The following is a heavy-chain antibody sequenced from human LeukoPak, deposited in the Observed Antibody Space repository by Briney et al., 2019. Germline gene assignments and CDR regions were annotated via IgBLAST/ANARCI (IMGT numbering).Heavy chain of an antibody. V-gene: IGHV4-59*11. CDR2: IYHTGST. D-gene: IGHD4-23*01. CDR1: GGSLSSHY. Sequence: PSETLSLTCNVSGGSLSSHYWSWVRQSPEKGLEWIGQIYHTGSTHYNPSLRSRFAISVDTSKNKLFLNVKSVTAADTAVYYCAIEGRWGMKYYFDFWGQGTLVIVSS. CDR3: AIEGRWGMKYYFDF. J-gene: IGHJ4*02.